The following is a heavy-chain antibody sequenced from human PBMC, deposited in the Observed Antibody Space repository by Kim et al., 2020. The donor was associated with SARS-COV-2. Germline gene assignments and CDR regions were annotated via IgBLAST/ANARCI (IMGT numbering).Heavy chain of an antibody. Sequence: GGSLRLSCAASGFTFSGSALHWVRQASGKGLEWVGRIRSKANGYATAYAASLKGRFTISRDDSKNTAYLQMNSVKTEDTAVYYCTGVPGTTLAFWDGFDIWGQGTMVTVSS. CDR1: GFTFSGSA. CDR3: TGVPGTTLAFWDGFDI. D-gene: IGHD1-1*01. V-gene: IGHV3-73*01. J-gene: IGHJ3*02. CDR2: IRSKANGYAT.